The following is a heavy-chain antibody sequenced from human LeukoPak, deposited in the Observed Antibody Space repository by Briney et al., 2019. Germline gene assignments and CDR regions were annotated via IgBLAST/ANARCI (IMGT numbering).Heavy chain of an antibody. CDR1: GFTFSSYG. D-gene: IGHD3-10*01. Sequence: PGGSLRLSCAASGFTFSSYGTSWVRQAPGKGLEWVSAISGSGGSTYYADSVKGRFTISRDNSKNTLYLQMNSLRAEDTAVYYCAKDFRGSGSYRKYFDYWGQGTLVTVSS. J-gene: IGHJ4*02. V-gene: IGHV3-23*01. CDR3: AKDFRGSGSYRKYFDY. CDR2: ISGSGGST.